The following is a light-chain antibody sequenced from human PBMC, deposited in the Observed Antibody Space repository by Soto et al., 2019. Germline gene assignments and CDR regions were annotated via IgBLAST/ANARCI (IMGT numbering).Light chain of an antibody. CDR2: DTS. J-gene: IGKJ1*01. CDR3: QQYGGSRT. Sequence: EIVLTQSPGTLSLSPGERATLSCRASQSVTSNYLAWYQQKPGQAPGLLIYDTSTRASGVPDRFSGSGSGTDFTLTISRLEPEDFAVYYCQQYGGSRTFGQGTKVDIK. CDR1: QSVTSNY. V-gene: IGKV3-20*01.